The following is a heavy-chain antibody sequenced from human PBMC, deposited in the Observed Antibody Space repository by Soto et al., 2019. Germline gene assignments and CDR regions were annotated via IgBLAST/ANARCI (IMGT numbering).Heavy chain of an antibody. V-gene: IGHV5-51*01. CDR3: ARRGYCSSTSCPNYYYYGMDV. Sequence: PGESLKISCKGSGYSFTSYWIGWVRQMPGKGLEWMGIIYPGDSDTRYSPSFQGQVTISADKSISTAYLQWSSLKASDTAMYYCARRGYCSSTSCPNYYYYGMDVWGQGTTVTVSS. J-gene: IGHJ6*02. D-gene: IGHD2-2*01. CDR2: IYPGDSDT. CDR1: GYSFTSYW.